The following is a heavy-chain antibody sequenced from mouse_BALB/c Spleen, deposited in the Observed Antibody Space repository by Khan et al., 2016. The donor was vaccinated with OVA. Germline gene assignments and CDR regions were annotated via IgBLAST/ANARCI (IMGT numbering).Heavy chain of an antibody. CDR2: INPGTGYT. CDR3: ARRGLRWDFDY. V-gene: IGHV1-7*01. CDR1: GYTFINYW. J-gene: IGHJ2*01. Sequence: QVQLQQSGAELAKPGASVKMSCKASGYTFINYWILWVKQRPGQGLEWIGYINPGTGYTNYNRNFKDKATLTADKSSSTAYMQLSSLTSEDSAVYYCARRGLRWDFDYWGQGTTLTVSS. D-gene: IGHD1-1*01.